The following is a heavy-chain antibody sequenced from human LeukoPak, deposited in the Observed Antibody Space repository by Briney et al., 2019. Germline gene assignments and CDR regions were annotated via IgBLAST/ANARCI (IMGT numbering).Heavy chain of an antibody. D-gene: IGHD4-17*01. CDR2: ISASGTDT. CDR3: ARGDLADYGDYPTPYYYYYGMDV. CDR1: GFTFNNYA. Sequence: GGSLRLSCAASGFTFNNYAMTWVRQAPGKGLEWVSAISASGTDTYYADSVKGRFTISRDNSKNTLYLQMNSLRSEDTAVYYCARGDLADYGDYPTPYYYYYGMDVWGQGTTVTVSS. V-gene: IGHV3-23*01. J-gene: IGHJ6*02.